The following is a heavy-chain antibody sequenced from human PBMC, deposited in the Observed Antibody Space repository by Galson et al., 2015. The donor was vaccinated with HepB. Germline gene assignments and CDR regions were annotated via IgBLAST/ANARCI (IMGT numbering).Heavy chain of an antibody. CDR3: ARSHGGDGYKWGVDY. CDR1: GYSFTSYC. V-gene: IGHV5-51*01. Sequence: QSGAEVKKPGESLKISCKGSGYSFTSYCIGWVRQMPGKGLEWMGIIYPGDSDTRYSPSFQGQVTMSADRSISTAYLQWSSLKASDTAMYYCARSHGGDGYKWGVDYWGQGSLVTVSS. J-gene: IGHJ4*02. D-gene: IGHD5-24*01. CDR2: IYPGDSDT.